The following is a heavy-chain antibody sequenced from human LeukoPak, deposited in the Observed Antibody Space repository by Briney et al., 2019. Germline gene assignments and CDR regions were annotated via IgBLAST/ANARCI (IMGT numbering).Heavy chain of an antibody. D-gene: IGHD2-21*02. J-gene: IGHJ6*03. CDR2: IYYSGST. V-gene: IGHV4-39*07. CDR1: GGSISSSSYS. Sequence: SETLSLTCTVSGGSISSSSYSWGWIRQPPGKGLEWIGSIYYSGSTYYNPSLKSRVTISVDTSKNQFSLKLSSVTAADTAVYYCARGRAYCGGDCYSYYYYYYMDVWGKGTTVTVSS. CDR3: ARGRAYCGGDCYSYYYYYYMDV.